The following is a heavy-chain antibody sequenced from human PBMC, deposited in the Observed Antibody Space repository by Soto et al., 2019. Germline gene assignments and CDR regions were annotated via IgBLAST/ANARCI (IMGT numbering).Heavy chain of an antibody. J-gene: IGHJ4*02. CDR2: IYHSGST. CDR3: ASHVLKYYDSSGHHSRFDY. Sequence: SETLSLTCTVSGASITSYYWSWIRQPPGKGLEWIGYIYHSGSTNYNPSLKSRVTMSVDTSKNQFSLKLISVTAADTAVYYCASHVLKYYDSSGHHSRFDYWGQGSLVTVSS. V-gene: IGHV4-59*01. CDR1: GASITSYY. D-gene: IGHD3-22*01.